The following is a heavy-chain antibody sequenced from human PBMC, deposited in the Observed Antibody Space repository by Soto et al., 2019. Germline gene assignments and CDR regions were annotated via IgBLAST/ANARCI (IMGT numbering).Heavy chain of an antibody. D-gene: IGHD3-3*01. CDR2: IYHSGST. J-gene: IGHJ6*02. Sequence: PSETLSLTCAVSGGSISSSNWWSWFLQPPGKGLEWIGEIYHSGSTNYNPSLKSRVTISVDKSKNQFSLKLSSVTAADTAVYYCARVNVLRFLERTYYYYGMDVWGQGTTVTVSS. V-gene: IGHV4-4*02. CDR1: GGSISSSNW. CDR3: ARVNVLRFLERTYYYYGMDV.